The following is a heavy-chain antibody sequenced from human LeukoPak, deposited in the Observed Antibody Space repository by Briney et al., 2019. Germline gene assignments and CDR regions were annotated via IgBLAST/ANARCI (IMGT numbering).Heavy chain of an antibody. J-gene: IGHJ4*02. Sequence: SETLSLTCTVSGGSISSSSYYWGWIRQPPGKGLEWIGSIYYSGSTNYNPSLKSRVTMSVDTSKNQFSLKLSSVTAADTAVYYCARSGYGSGSYYSGGGTVDYWGQGTLVTVSS. CDR3: ARSGYGSGSYYSGGGTVDY. CDR2: IYYSGST. CDR1: GGSISSSSYY. V-gene: IGHV4-39*07. D-gene: IGHD3-10*01.